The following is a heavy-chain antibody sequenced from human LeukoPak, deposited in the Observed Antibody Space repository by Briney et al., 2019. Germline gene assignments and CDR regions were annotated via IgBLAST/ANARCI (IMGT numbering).Heavy chain of an antibody. D-gene: IGHD4-23*01. CDR1: GFTFSSYN. CDR2: ISSSSSYI. J-gene: IGHJ6*03. Sequence: GGSLRLSCAASGFTFSSYNMNWVRQAPGKGLEGVSSISSSSSYIYYDDSLKGRVTISRDNAKNSLYLQMNSLRAAATAVYYCARIMTTVVKRYYYYYMYAWGKGTTVTVSS. V-gene: IGHV3-21*01. CDR3: ARIMTTVVKRYYYYYMYA.